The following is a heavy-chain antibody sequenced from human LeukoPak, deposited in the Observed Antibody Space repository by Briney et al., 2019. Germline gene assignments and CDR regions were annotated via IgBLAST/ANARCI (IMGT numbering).Heavy chain of an antibody. D-gene: IGHD7-27*01. Sequence: GASVKVSCKASGYTFPSYDINWVRHATGQGLEWMGWMSPNSGDTGYAQKFQGRVTMTRDTSISTAYMELTSLRSEDTAIYYCARGPPNWGFDFWGQGALVTVSS. J-gene: IGHJ4*02. V-gene: IGHV1-8*01. CDR3: ARGPPNWGFDF. CDR1: GYTFPSYD. CDR2: MSPNSGDT.